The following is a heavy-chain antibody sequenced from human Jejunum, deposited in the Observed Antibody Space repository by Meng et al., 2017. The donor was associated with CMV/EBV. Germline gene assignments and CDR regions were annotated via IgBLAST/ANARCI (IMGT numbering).Heavy chain of an antibody. D-gene: IGHD4-23*01. CDR2: VNAGNGTT. V-gene: IGHV1-3*01. J-gene: IGHJ2*01. CDR1: GHPFSNYA. Sequence: SCKASGHPFSNYAMHWVRRAPGQRLGWMGLVNAGNGTTRYSQKFQGRVTISRDTSASTVYMELSSLTSEDTAVYYCASERWGSGYLDLWGRGSLVTVSS. CDR3: ASERWGSGYLDL.